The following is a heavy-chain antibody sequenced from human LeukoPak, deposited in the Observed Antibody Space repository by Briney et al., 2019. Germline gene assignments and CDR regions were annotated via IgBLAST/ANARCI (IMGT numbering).Heavy chain of an antibody. J-gene: IGHJ4*02. V-gene: IGHV3-7*01. Sequence: PGGSLRLSCAASGFTFNSYWMSWVRQAPGKGLEWVADIDPDGSEKQYGDSVKGRFTTSRDNAKNSLYLQMNSLRAEDTAIYYCARIYYFGDNHWRYFDNWGQGTLVTVSS. CDR3: ARIYYFGDNHWRYFDN. D-gene: IGHD3-10*01. CDR1: GFTFNSYW. CDR2: IDPDGSEK.